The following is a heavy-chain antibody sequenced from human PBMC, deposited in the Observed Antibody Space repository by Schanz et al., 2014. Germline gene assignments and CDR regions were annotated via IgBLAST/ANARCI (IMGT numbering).Heavy chain of an antibody. J-gene: IGHJ4*02. Sequence: QVQLVQSGAEVKKPGASVKVSCKASGYTFISYGIKWVRQAPGQGLEWMGWIIPILGIANYAQNFQGRVTITADKSTFTAYMDVSSLRSEDTAVYYCASSGAGYSSSWDFDYWGQGTLVTVSS. CDR1: GYTFISYG. CDR2: IIPILGIA. CDR3: ASSGAGYSSSWDFDY. D-gene: IGHD6-13*01. V-gene: IGHV1-69*10.